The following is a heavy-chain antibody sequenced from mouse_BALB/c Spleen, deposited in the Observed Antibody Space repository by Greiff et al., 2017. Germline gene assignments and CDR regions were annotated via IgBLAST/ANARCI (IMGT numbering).Heavy chain of an antibody. Sequence: EVKVVESGGGLVQPGGSLKLSCAASGFTFSSYTMSWVRQTPEKRLEWVAYISNGGGSTYYPDTVKGRFTISRDNAKNTLYLQMSSLKSEDTAMYYCARHLYGNYEDYAMDYWGQGTSVTVSS. J-gene: IGHJ4*01. D-gene: IGHD2-10*02. CDR1: GFTFSSYT. CDR3: ARHLYGNYEDYAMDY. CDR2: ISNGGGST. V-gene: IGHV5-12-2*01.